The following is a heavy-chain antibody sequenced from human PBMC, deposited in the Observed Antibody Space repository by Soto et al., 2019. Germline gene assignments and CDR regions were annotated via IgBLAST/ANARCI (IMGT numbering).Heavy chain of an antibody. J-gene: IGHJ4*02. CDR1: GYSVSISNYY. CDR3: ARDRRSSGWYSYYFDY. CDR2: IYYSGST. Sequence: SETLSLTCSVSGYSVSISNYYWSWILQSPGRGLEWIGYIYYSGSTNYNPSLKSRVTISVDTSKNQFSLKLTSVTAADTAVYYCARDRRSSGWYSYYFDYWGQGTLVTVSS. V-gene: IGHV4-61*01. D-gene: IGHD6-19*01.